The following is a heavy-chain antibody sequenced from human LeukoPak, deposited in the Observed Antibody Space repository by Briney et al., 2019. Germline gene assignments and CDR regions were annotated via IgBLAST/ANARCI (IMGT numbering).Heavy chain of an antibody. V-gene: IGHV3-74*01. J-gene: IGHJ4*02. D-gene: IGHD3-3*01. CDR2: INSDGSST. CDR1: GFTFSSYW. CDR3: ARPNYDFWSGYNYYFDY. Sequence: GGSLRLSCAAPGFTFSSYWMHWVRHAPGKGLVWVSRINSDGSSTSYADSVKGRFTISRDNAKNTLYLQMNSLRAEDTAVYYCARPNYDFWSGYNYYFDYWGQGTLVTVSS.